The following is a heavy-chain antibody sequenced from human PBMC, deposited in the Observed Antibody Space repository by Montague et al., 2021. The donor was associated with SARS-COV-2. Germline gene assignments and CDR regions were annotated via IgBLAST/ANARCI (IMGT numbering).Heavy chain of an antibody. Sequence: SETLSLTCTVSGGSISSSSYYWDWIRQPPGKGLEWIGSIYYSGSTYYNPSLKSRVTISVDTSKNQFSLKLSSVTAADTDVYYCEREGGWLSRGSYYFDYWGQGTLVTVSS. J-gene: IGHJ4*02. CDR3: EREGGWLSRGSYYFDY. D-gene: IGHD3-22*01. CDR2: IYYSGST. V-gene: IGHV4-39*07. CDR1: GGSISSSSYY.